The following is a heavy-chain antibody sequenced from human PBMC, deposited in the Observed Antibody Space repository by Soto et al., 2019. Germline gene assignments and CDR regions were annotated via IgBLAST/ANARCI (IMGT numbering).Heavy chain of an antibody. CDR1: GFTFSNYA. Sequence: PGGSLRLSCAASGFTFSNYAMSWVRQAPGSGLEWVSSISGSGGSTFYTNSVKGRFTISRDNFRNTLYLQMNSLRVEDAAVYYCARPPNYYDSRGYYGYWGQGTLVTVS. CDR2: ISGSGGST. CDR3: ARPPNYYDSRGYYGY. J-gene: IGHJ4*02. D-gene: IGHD3-22*01. V-gene: IGHV3-23*01.